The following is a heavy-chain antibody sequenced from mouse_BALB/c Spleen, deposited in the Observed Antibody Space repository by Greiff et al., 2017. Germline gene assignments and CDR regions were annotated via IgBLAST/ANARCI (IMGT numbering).Heavy chain of an antibody. CDR3: ARGAYGNFWFAY. CDR2: ISSGSSTI. D-gene: IGHD2-1*01. Sequence: EVQLVESGGGLVQPGGSRKLSCAASGFTFSSFGMHWVRQAPEKGLEWVAYISSGSSTIYYADTVKGRFTISRDNPKNTLFLQMTSLRSEDTAMYYCARGAYGNFWFAYWGQGTLVTVSA. J-gene: IGHJ3*01. CDR1: GFTFSSFG. V-gene: IGHV5-17*02.